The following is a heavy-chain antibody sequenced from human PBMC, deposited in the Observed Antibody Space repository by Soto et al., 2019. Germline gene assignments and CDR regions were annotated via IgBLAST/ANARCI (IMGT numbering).Heavy chain of an antibody. CDR2: IIPILGIA. CDR1: GGTFSSYT. D-gene: IGHD3-9*01. CDR3: ASVLRSFDWLFSLDY. J-gene: IGHJ4*02. Sequence: QVQLVQSGAEVKKPGSSVKVSCKASGGTFSSYTISWVRQAPGQGLEWMGRIIPILGIANYAQKFQGRVTITADKSTSTAYMELSSLRSEDTAVYYCASVLRSFDWLFSLDYWGQGTLVTVSS. V-gene: IGHV1-69*02.